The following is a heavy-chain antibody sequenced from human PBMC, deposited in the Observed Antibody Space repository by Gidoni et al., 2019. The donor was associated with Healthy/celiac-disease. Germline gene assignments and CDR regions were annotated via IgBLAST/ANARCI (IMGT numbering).Heavy chain of an antibody. V-gene: IGHV3-43D*03. CDR2: ISWDGGST. J-gene: IGHJ6*02. D-gene: IGHD6-13*01. CDR3: AKDIGGGSSWGFGYYYYGMDV. Sequence: EVQLVESGGVVVQPGGSLRLSCAASGFTFDDYAMHWVRQAPGKGLEWVSLISWDGGSTYYADSVKGRFTISRDNSKNSLYLQMNSLRAEDTALYYCAKDIGGGSSWGFGYYYYGMDVWGQGTTVTVSS. CDR1: GFTFDDYA.